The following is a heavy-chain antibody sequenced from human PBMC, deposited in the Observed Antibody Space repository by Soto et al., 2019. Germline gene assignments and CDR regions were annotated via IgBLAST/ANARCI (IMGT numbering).Heavy chain of an antibody. CDR2: IGTGGDT. Sequence: GGSLRLSCAASGFTLRNYDMYWVRQVTGEGLEWVSGIGTGGDTHYSGSVKGRFTISRENAQNSLFLQMDSLRAGDTAVYYWGRGGLQRRGLDDFDVSGPGRMVSVSS. CDR3: GRGGLQRRGLDDFDV. V-gene: IGHV3-13*01. D-gene: IGHD1-1*01. CDR1: GFTLRNYD. J-gene: IGHJ3*01.